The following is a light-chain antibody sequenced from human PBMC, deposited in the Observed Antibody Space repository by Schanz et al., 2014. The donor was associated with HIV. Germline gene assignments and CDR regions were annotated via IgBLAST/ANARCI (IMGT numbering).Light chain of an antibody. CDR3: SSYAATSNVL. J-gene: IGLJ3*02. Sequence: QSALTQPASVSGSPGQSITISCTGTSSDVGSYSLVSWYQQHPGKAPKLMIYEVSERPSGVPDRFSGSKSGNTASLTVSGXXXXXXADYYCSSYAATSNVLFGGGTKLTVL. CDR1: SSDVGSYSL. V-gene: IGLV2-14*02. CDR2: EVS.